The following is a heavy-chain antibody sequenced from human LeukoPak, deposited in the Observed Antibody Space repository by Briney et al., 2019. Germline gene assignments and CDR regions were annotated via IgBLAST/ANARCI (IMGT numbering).Heavy chain of an antibody. D-gene: IGHD3-22*01. CDR3: ARANYYDTSGYSRGAFDI. J-gene: IGHJ3*02. Sequence: PSETLSLTCTVSGGSISSSSYYWGWIRQPPGKGLEWIGSIFHSGSTYYNPSLKSRVTISVDTSKNQFSLNLRSVTAADTAVYYCARANYYDTSGYSRGAFDIWGQGTMVTVSS. V-gene: IGHV4-39*07. CDR1: GGSISSSSYY. CDR2: IFHSGST.